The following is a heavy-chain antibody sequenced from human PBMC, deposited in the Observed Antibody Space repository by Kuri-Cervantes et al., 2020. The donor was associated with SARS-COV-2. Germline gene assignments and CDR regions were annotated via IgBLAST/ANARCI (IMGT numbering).Heavy chain of an antibody. CDR3: GRQASDWHIDY. J-gene: IGHJ4*02. CDR2: IYFSGST. CDR1: GGSISSGGYS. D-gene: IGHD3-9*01. Sequence: SQTLSLTCAVSGGSISSGGYSWGWVRQPPGKGLEWIGSIYFSGSTYYTPSLKSRVTISVDTSKNQFSLKLTSVTATDTAVYYCGRQASDWHIDYWGQGTLVTVSS. V-gene: IGHV4-39*01.